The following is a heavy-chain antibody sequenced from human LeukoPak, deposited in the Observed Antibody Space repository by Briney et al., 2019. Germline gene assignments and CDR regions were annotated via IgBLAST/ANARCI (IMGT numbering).Heavy chain of an antibody. CDR1: GYTFTSFA. CDR3: ARSAILDYYYGSGRFFDY. D-gene: IGHD3-10*01. Sequence: ASVKVSCKASGYTFTSFAVHWVRQAPGQRPEWMGWMNIAKYSQNIQDRITLIRDTSANTVYMELSSLTSEDTAVYYCARSAILDYYYGSGRFFDYWGQGSLVTVSS. CDR2: MNIA. V-gene: IGHV1-3*04. J-gene: IGHJ4*02.